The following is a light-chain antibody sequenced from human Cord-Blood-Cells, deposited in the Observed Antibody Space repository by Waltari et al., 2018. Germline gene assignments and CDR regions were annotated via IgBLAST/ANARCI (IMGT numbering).Light chain of an antibody. CDR1: QSVSSN. Sequence: EIVMTQSPATLSVSPGERATLSCRASQSVSSNLAWYQQKPGQAPRQLIYGASTSATCIPARFSSSGSGTEFTLTIISRQSEDFAVYYCQQYNNCAPYTFGQGTKLEIK. CDR3: QQYNNCAPYT. J-gene: IGKJ2*01. V-gene: IGKV3D-15*01. CDR2: GAS.